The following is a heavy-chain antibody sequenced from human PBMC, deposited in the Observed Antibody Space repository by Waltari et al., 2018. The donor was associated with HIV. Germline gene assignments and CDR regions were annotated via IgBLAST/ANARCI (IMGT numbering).Heavy chain of an antibody. D-gene: IGHD3-10*01. J-gene: IGHJ4*02. Sequence: EVQLVESGGGLVQPGESLRPSCTASGCCFSTSWMSWVRQSPGKGLEWVANMKEDGSEKRYADSVKGRFIISRDNAMNSLYLQMNNLRAEDTAVYYCATGFVPGYWGQGTLVTVSS. CDR2: MKEDGSEK. CDR1: GCCFSTSW. CDR3: ATGFVPGY. V-gene: IGHV3-7*01.